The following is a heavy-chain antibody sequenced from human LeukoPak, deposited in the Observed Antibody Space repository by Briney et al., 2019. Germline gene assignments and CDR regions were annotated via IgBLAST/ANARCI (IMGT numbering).Heavy chain of an antibody. D-gene: IGHD1-26*01. V-gene: IGHV1-46*01. CDR2: INPSGGST. J-gene: IGHJ2*01. CDR1: GYTFTSYY. Sequence: ASVKVSCKASGYTFTSYYMHWVRQAPGQGLEWMGIINPSGGSTSYAQKFQGRVTMTRDTSTSTVYMELSSLRSEDTAVYYCARDRNGGSYSSCFDLWGRGTLVTVSS. CDR3: ARDRNGGSYSSCFDL.